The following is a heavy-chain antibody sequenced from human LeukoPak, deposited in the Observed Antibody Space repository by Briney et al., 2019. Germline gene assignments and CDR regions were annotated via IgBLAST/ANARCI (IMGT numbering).Heavy chain of an antibody. D-gene: IGHD3-16*02. CDR3: ARAFQSLGGLSLPDY. CDR1: GYTFTGYY. CDR2: IHPSTGNP. Sequence: ASVKVSCKASGYTFTGYYMHWVRQAPGQGLEWMGWIHPSTGNPAYAQGFTGRFVFSLDTSVSTTYMEISSLKAEDTAVYFCARAFQSLGGLSLPDYWGQGTLVTVSS. J-gene: IGHJ4*02. V-gene: IGHV7-4-1*02.